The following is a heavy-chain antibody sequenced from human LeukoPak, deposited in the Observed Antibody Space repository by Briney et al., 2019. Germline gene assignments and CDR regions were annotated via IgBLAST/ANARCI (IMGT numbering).Heavy chain of an antibody. J-gene: IGHJ6*02. CDR2: MNPNSGNT. CDR1: GYTFTSYD. CDR3: ASGNYYDSSGYYKAYYYYYGMGV. Sequence: ASVKVSCKASGYTFTSYDINWVRQATGQGLEWMGWMNPNSGNTGYAQKFQGRVTMTRNTSISTAYMELSSLRSEDTAVYYCASGNYYDSSGYYKAYYYYYGMGVWGQGTTVTVSS. V-gene: IGHV1-8*01. D-gene: IGHD3-22*01.